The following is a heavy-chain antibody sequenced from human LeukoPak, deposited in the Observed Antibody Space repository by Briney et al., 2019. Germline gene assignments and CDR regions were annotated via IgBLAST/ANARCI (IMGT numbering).Heavy chain of an antibody. CDR3: ARRLGYCSSTSCYTSPRYFQH. CDR1: GGSFSGYY. J-gene: IGHJ1*01. D-gene: IGHD2-2*02. Sequence: SETLSLTCAVYGGSFSGYYWSWIRQPPGKGLEWIGEINHSGSTNYNPSLKSRVTISVDTSKNQLSLKLSSVTAADTAVYCCARRLGYCSSTSCYTSPRYFQHWGQGTLVTVSS. V-gene: IGHV4-34*01. CDR2: INHSGST.